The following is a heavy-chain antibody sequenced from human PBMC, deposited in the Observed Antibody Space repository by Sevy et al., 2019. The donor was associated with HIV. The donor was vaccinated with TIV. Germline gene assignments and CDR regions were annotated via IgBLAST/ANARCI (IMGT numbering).Heavy chain of an antibody. CDR1: GYTFTGYY. CDR3: ARDNYDSSGYYYEYYFDY. D-gene: IGHD3-22*01. V-gene: IGHV1-2*02. Sequence: ASVKVSCKASGYTFTGYYMHWVRQAPGQGLEWMGWINPNSGGTNYAQKFQGRATMTRDTSISTAYMELSRLRSDDTAVYYCARDNYDSSGYYYEYYFDYWGQGTLVTVSS. CDR2: INPNSGGT. J-gene: IGHJ4*02.